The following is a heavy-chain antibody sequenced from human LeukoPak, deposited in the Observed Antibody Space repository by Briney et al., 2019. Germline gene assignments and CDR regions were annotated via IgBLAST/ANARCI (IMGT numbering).Heavy chain of an antibody. V-gene: IGHV1-69*04. Sequence: GASVKVSCKASGYTFTGYYMHWVRQAPGQGLEWMGRIIPILGIANYAQKFQGRVTITADKSTSTAYMELSSLRSEDTAVYYCARVFRGIAAADDAFDIWGQGTMVTVSS. CDR3: ARVFRGIAAADDAFDI. CDR2: IIPILGIA. CDR1: GYTFTGYY. J-gene: IGHJ3*02. D-gene: IGHD6-13*01.